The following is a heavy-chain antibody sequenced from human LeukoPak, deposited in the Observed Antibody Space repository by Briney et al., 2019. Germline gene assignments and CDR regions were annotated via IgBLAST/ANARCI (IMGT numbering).Heavy chain of an antibody. V-gene: IGHV3-74*01. D-gene: IGHD2-15*01. CDR1: GFTLSTYW. J-gene: IGHJ5*02. Sequence: PGGSLRLSCVASGFTLSTYWMHWVRQAPGKGLVWVSRINSDGSATSYADSVMVRFTISGDSAKNTLYLQMNSLRPEDTAVYYCARGNKWSFDPWGQGARVTVSS. CDR3: ARGNKWSFDP. CDR2: INSDGSAT.